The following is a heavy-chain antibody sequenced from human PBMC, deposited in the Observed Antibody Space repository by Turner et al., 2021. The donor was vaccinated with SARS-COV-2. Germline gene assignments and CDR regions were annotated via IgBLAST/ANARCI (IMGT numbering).Heavy chain of an antibody. CDR1: GYTLIELS. CDR2: FDPEDAET. J-gene: IGHJ4*02. CDR3: ASSFSVRGVKGDFDY. Sequence: QVQLVQSGAEVKKPGASAKVSCKVSGYTLIELSMHWVRQAPGKGLEWMGGFDPEDAETIYAQKFQGRVTMTEDTSTDTAYMELSSLRSEDTAVYYCASSFSVRGVKGDFDYWGQGTLVTVSS. D-gene: IGHD3-10*01. V-gene: IGHV1-24*01.